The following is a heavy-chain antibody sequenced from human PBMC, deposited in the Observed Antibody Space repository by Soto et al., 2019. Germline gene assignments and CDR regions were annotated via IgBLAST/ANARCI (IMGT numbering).Heavy chain of an antibody. Sequence: SETLSLTCAVSGGSISSSNWWSWVRQPPGKGLEWIGEIYHSGSTYYNPSLKSRVTISVDTSKNQFSLKLSSVTAADTAVYYCAIQRGSYEWADWFDPRGQRTLVTVSS. V-gene: IGHV4-4*02. CDR2: IYHSGST. CDR1: GGSISSSNW. CDR3: AIQRGSYEWADWFDP. D-gene: IGHD1-26*01. J-gene: IGHJ5*02.